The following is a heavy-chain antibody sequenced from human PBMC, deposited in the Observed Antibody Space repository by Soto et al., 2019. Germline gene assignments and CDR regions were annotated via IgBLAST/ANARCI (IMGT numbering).Heavy chain of an antibody. D-gene: IGHD3-3*01. J-gene: IGHJ4*02. Sequence: PSETLSLTCTVSGGSISSSSYYWGWIRQHPGKGLEWIGSIYYSGSTYYNPSLKSRVTISVDTSKNQFSLKLSSVTAADTAVYYCARLGNTIFGVVISPPDYWGQGTLVTVSS. V-gene: IGHV4-39*01. CDR2: IYYSGST. CDR1: GGSISSSSYY. CDR3: ARLGNTIFGVVISPPDY.